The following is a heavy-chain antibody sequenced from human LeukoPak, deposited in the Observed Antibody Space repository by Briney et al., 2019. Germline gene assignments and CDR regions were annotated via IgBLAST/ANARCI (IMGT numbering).Heavy chain of an antibody. CDR3: ARGPPYSSGWHWGHPFDY. D-gene: IGHD6-19*01. Sequence: SETLSLTCTVSGGSISSGGYYWSWIRQPAGKGLEWIGRIYTSGSTNYNPSLRSRVTISVDTSKNQFSLKLSSVTAADTAVYYCARGPPYSSGWHWGHPFDYWGQGTLVTVSS. CDR1: GGSISSGGYY. J-gene: IGHJ4*02. CDR2: IYTSGST. V-gene: IGHV4-61*02.